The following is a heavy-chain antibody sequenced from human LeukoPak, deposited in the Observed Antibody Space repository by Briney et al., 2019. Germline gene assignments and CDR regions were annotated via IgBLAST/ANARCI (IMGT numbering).Heavy chain of an antibody. CDR3: AGVVAADGMDV. D-gene: IGHD2-15*01. CDR1: GYIFTSYA. V-gene: IGHV7-4-1*02. CDR2: INTNTGNP. Sequence: ASVKVSCKASGYIFTSYAMNWVRLAPGQGLEWMGWINTNTGNPTYAQGFTGRFVFSLDTSVSTAYLQISSLKAEDTAVYYCAGVVAADGMDVWGQGTTVTVSS. J-gene: IGHJ6*02.